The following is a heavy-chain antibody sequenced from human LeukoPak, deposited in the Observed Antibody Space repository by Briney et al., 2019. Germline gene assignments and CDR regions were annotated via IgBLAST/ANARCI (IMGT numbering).Heavy chain of an antibody. D-gene: IGHD3-10*01. CDR1: GFSVSNYY. J-gene: IGHJ4*02. CDR2: ISGSGGST. Sequence: PGGSLRLSCAASGFSVSNYYMSWVRQAPGKGLEWVSAISGSGGSTYYADSVKGRFTISRDNSKNTLYLQMNSLRAEDTAVYYCAKGLWFGDYWGQGTLVTVSS. CDR3: AKGLWFGDY. V-gene: IGHV3-23*01.